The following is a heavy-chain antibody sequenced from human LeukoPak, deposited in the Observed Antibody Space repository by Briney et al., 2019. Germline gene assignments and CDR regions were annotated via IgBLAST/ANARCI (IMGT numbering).Heavy chain of an antibody. V-gene: IGHV4-34*01. J-gene: IGHJ4*02. Sequence: SETLSLTCAVYGGSFSGYYWSSIRQPPGKGLEWIGEINHSGSTNYNPSLKSRVTISVDTSKNQFSLKLSSVTAADTAVYYCARDTIVGATFDYWGQGTLVTVSS. D-gene: IGHD1-26*01. CDR1: GGSFSGYY. CDR3: ARDTIVGATFDY. CDR2: INHSGST.